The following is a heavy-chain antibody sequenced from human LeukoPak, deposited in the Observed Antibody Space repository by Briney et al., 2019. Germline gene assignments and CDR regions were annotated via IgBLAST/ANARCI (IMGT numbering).Heavy chain of an antibody. CDR2: IYSGGST. CDR1: GFTVSNNY. V-gene: IGHV3-53*05. J-gene: IGHJ6*02. CDR3: AKGRPYYYYGMDV. Sequence: PGGSLRLSCAASGFTVSNNYMNWVRQAPGKGLEWVSLIYSGGSTYYADSVKGRFTISRDNSKNTLYLQMNSLRAEDTAVYYCAKGRPYYYYGMDVWGQGTTVTVSS.